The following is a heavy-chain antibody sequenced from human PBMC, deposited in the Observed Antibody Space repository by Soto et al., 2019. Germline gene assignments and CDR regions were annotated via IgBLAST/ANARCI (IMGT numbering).Heavy chain of an antibody. V-gene: IGHV3-11*01. Sequence: LRLSCAASGFTFSDYYMSWIRQAPGNGLEWVSYISSSDSIIYYADSVKGRFTISRDNAKNSLYLQMNSLRAEDTAVYHCARDLGYYDSSGYFDYWGQGTLVTVSS. CDR3: ARDLGYYDSSGYFDY. CDR2: ISSSDSII. CDR1: GFTFSDYY. J-gene: IGHJ4*02. D-gene: IGHD3-22*01.